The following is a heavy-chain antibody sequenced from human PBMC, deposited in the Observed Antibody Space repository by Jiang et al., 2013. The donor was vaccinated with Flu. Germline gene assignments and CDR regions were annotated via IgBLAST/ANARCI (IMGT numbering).Heavy chain of an antibody. CDR1: YTFTSYA. D-gene: IGHD1-26*01. CDR2: INTNTGNP. V-gene: IGHV7-4-1*02. Sequence: YTFTSYAMNWVRQAPGQGLEWMGWINTNTGNPTYAQGFTGRFVFSLDTSVSTAYLQISSLKAEDTAVYYCAQWDWISAGPFDYWGQGTLVTVSS. J-gene: IGHJ4*02. CDR3: AQWDWISAGPFDY.